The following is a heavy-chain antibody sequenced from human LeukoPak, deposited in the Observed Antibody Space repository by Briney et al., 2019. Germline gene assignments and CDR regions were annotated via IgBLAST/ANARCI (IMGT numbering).Heavy chain of an antibody. J-gene: IGHJ4*02. CDR1: GGSFSGYY. CDR2: INHSGST. Sequence: PSETLSLTCAVYGGSFSGYYWSWIRQPPGKGLDCIGEINHSGSTNYNPSLKSRVTISVDTSKNQFSLKLSSVTAADTAVYYCARGWFRYYDILTGPPVFEYWGQGTLVTVSS. D-gene: IGHD3-9*01. V-gene: IGHV4-34*01. CDR3: ARGWFRYYDILTGPPVFEY.